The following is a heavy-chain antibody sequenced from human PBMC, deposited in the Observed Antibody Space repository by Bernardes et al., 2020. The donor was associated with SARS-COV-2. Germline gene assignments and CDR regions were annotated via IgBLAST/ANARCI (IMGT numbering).Heavy chain of an antibody. CDR3: ARPYSSGFPYVQH. CDR1: GYSFTSYW. J-gene: IGHJ1*01. Sequence: GESLKLSCKGSGYSFTSYWIGWVRQMPGKGLEWMGIIYPGDSDTRYSPSFQGQVTIPADKSTSTAYLQWSILKASDTAMYYCARPYSSGFPYVQHWGQGTLVTVAS. D-gene: IGHD6-19*01. V-gene: IGHV5-51*01. CDR2: IYPGDSDT.